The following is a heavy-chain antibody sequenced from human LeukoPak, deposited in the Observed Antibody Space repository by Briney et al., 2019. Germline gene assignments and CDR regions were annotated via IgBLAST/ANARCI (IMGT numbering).Heavy chain of an antibody. J-gene: IGHJ4*02. Sequence: GGSLRLSCAASGFTFSSYAMHWVRQAPGKGLEWAAVISYDGSNKYYADSVKGRFTISRDNSKNTLYLQMNSLRAEDTAVYYCARDPVTVATAAAYFDYWGQGTLVTVSS. CDR1: GFTFSSYA. CDR3: ARDPVTVATAAAYFDY. D-gene: IGHD2-15*01. CDR2: ISYDGSNK. V-gene: IGHV3-30*04.